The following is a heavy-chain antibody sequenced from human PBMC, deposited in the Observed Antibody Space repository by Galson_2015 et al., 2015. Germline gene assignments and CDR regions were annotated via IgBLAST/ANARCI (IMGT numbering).Heavy chain of an antibody. CDR1: GFSFDDYA. CDR3: ARDRCSSTSCYVFDY. J-gene: IGHJ4*02. Sequence: SLRLSCAASGFSFDDYAMHWVRQAPGKGLEWVAVIWYDGSNKYYADSVKGRFIISRDNSKNTLYLQMNSLRAEDTAVYYCARDRCSSTSCYVFDYWGQGTLVTVSS. D-gene: IGHD2-2*01. CDR2: IWYDGSNK. V-gene: IGHV3-33*08.